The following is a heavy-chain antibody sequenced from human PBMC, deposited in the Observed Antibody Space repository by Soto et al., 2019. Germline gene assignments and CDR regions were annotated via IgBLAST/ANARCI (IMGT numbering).Heavy chain of an antibody. J-gene: IGHJ6*03. CDR1: GYTLTELS. V-gene: IGHV1-24*01. CDR2: FDPEDGET. Sequence: ASVKVSCKVSGYTLTELSMHWVRQAPGKGLEWMGGFDPEDGETIYAQKFQGRVTMTGDTSTDTAYMELSSLRSKDTAVYYCATGRIYGDYGVYYYYYYMDVWGKGTTVTVSS. D-gene: IGHD4-17*01. CDR3: ATGRIYGDYGVYYYYYYMDV.